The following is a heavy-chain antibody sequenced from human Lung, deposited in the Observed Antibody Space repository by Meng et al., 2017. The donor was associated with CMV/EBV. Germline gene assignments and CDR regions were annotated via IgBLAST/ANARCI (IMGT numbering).Heavy chain of an antibody. CDR2: IYYSGST. Sequence: SXTXSLXCTVSGGSISSYYWSWIRQPPGKGLEDIGYIYYSGSTSYNPSLKSRVTISVDTSKNQFSLKLSSVTAADTAVYYCARHGLGSYFYGMDVWGQGTTVTVSS. CDR3: ARHGLGSYFYGMDV. D-gene: IGHD3-10*01. J-gene: IGHJ6*02. CDR1: GGSISSYY. V-gene: IGHV4-59*01.